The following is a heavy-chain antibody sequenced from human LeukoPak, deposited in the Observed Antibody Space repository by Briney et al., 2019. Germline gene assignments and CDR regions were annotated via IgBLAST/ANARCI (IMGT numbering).Heavy chain of an antibody. D-gene: IGHD3-16*01. CDR2: IYYSGST. V-gene: IGHV4-31*03. CDR1: GGSISSGGYY. Sequence: SETLSLTCTVSGGSISSGGYYWSWLRQHPGKGLEWIGYIYYSGSTYYNPSLKSRVTTSVDTSKNQFSLKLSSVTAADTAVYYCARLRPQGQDSRLGDYWGQGTLVTVSS. J-gene: IGHJ4*02. CDR3: ARLRPQGQDSRLGDY.